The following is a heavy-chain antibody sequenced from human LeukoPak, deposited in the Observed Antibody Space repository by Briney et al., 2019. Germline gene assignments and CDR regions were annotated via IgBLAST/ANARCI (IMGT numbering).Heavy chain of an antibody. CDR3: ASGPYPAAGTDHQFDY. D-gene: IGHD6-13*01. J-gene: IGHJ4*02. V-gene: IGHV4-59*01. CDR1: VASISRYY. Sequence: SETPSLTCTVSVASISRYYWSCIRHPPRKGLERIGYIYYRGSTNYNPSLKSRVTISVDTSKNQFSLKLSSVTAADTAVYYCASGPYPAAGTDHQFDYWGQGTLVTVSP. CDR2: IYYRGST.